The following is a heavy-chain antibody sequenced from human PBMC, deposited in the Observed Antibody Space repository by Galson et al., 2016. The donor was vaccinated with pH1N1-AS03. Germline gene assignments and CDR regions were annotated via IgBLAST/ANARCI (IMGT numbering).Heavy chain of an antibody. J-gene: IGHJ3*02. V-gene: IGHV1-69*13. CDR3: ARKMGGGSALDT. CDR2: VLPLFGKT. CDR1: GGPFTNFA. Sequence: SVKVSCKASGGPFTNFAINWVRQAPGQGLEWMGGVLPLFGKTNYAEKFQGRLTITAGGKYHMELNSLTSEDTAVYFCARKMGGGSALDTWGQGTMVTVSS. D-gene: IGHD3-16*01.